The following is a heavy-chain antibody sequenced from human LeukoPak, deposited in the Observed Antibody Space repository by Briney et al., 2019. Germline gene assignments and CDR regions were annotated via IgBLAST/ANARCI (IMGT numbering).Heavy chain of an antibody. D-gene: IGHD2-2*01. CDR2: IYSGGST. CDR1: GFTVSSNY. J-gene: IGHJ4*02. V-gene: IGHV3-53*01. Sequence: TGGSLRLSCSASGFTVSSNYMSWVRQAPGKGLEWVSVIYSGGSTYYADSVKGRFTISRDNSKNTLYLQMNSLRAEDTAVYYCAKDPDIVVVPAALEDNFDYWGQGTLVTVSS. CDR3: AKDPDIVVVPAALEDNFDY.